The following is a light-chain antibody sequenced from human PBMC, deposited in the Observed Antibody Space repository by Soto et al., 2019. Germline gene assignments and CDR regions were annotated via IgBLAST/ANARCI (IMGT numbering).Light chain of an antibody. V-gene: IGKV1-9*01. CDR3: QQLDTFLLT. J-gene: IGKJ4*01. CDR1: QDISIY. Sequence: IHLTQSPSSLSASVGDRVTITCRASQDISIYLGWYQQKPGKAPKLLIYAASTLQSGVPSRFSGSGSGTDFTLTISSLQPEDFATYYCQQLDTFLLTFGGGTKVVIK. CDR2: AAS.